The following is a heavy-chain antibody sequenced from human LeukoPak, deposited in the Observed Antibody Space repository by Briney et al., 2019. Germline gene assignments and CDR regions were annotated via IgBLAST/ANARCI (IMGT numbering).Heavy chain of an antibody. V-gene: IGHV3-23*01. CDR1: GFTFSSYA. CDR3: AKGSSRDDYFDY. J-gene: IGHJ4*02. Sequence: GGSLRLSCAASGFTFSSYAMSWVRQAPGKGLEWVSAISGSGGSTYYADSVKGRFTISRDNSKNTLYLQMSSLRAEDTAVYYCAKGSSRDDYFDYWGQGTLVTVSS. CDR2: ISGSGGST. D-gene: IGHD5-24*01.